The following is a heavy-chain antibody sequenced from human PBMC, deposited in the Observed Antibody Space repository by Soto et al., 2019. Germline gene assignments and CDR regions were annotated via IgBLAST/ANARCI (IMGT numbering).Heavy chain of an antibody. CDR3: AREDYYDSSGLFDY. CDR1: GYTFTGYY. D-gene: IGHD3-22*01. CDR2: INPNSGGT. Sequence: GASVKVSCKASGYTFTGYYMHWVRQAPGQGLEWMGWINPNSGGTNYAQKFQGRVTMTRDTSISTAYMELSRLRPDDTAVYYCAREDYYDSSGLFDYWGQGTLVTVSS. J-gene: IGHJ4*02. V-gene: IGHV1-2*02.